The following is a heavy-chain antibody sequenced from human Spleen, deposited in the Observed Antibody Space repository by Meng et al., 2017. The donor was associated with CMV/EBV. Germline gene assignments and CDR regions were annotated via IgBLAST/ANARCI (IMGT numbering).Heavy chain of an antibody. Sequence: GESLKISCAASGFTFSSYWMHWVRQAPGEGLVWVSRINSDGSSTSYADSVKGRFTVSRDNAKNSLYLQMNSLRAEDTAVYYCARPDYWGQGTLVTVSS. CDR3: ARPDY. J-gene: IGHJ4*02. CDR1: GFTFSSYW. V-gene: IGHV3-74*01. CDR2: INSDGSST.